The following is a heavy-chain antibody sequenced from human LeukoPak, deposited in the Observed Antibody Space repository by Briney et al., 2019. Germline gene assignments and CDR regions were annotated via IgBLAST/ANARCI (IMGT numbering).Heavy chain of an antibody. Sequence: GGTVRLSCAASGFTFSSYSMNWVRQAPGKGLEWVSSIKGSNSYIYYADSVKGRFTLSRDNVKNSLYLQMNSLRAEDTAVYYCARDLRAGFDYWGQGTLVT. CDR1: GFTFSSYS. J-gene: IGHJ4*02. CDR3: ARDLRAGFDY. CDR2: IKGSNSYI. V-gene: IGHV3-21*01.